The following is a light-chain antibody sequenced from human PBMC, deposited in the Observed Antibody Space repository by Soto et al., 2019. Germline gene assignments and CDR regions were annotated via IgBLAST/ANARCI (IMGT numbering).Light chain of an antibody. J-gene: IGLJ1*01. V-gene: IGLV2-14*01. CDR3: SSYTSSSTYV. CDR2: DVS. CDR1: SSDVGAYNY. Sequence: QSVLTQPASVSGSPGQSITISCTRTSSDVGAYNYVSWYQQHPGKAPKLMIHDVSNRPSGVSNRFSGSKSGNTASLTISGLQAEDEADYYCSSYTSSSTYVFGTGTKVTVL.